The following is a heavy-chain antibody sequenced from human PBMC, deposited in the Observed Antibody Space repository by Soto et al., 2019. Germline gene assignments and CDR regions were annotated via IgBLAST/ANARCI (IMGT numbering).Heavy chain of an antibody. J-gene: IGHJ6*02. V-gene: IGHV1-46*01. CDR1: GYTFTSYA. D-gene: IGHD2-15*01. CDR3: ARGAVVVPNGLIAGMDV. CDR2: IDPSSGTT. Sequence: ASVKVSCKASGYTFTSYAMHWVRQAPGQRLEWMGIIDPSSGTTSYTQKFQERVTMTRDTSMSTVYMELSRLRSEDTAVYYCARGAVVVPNGLIAGMDVWGLGTTVTVSS.